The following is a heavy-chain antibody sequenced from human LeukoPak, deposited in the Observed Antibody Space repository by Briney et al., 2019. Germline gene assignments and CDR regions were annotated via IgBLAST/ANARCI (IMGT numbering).Heavy chain of an antibody. CDR1: GFDFSLSS. V-gene: IGHV3-48*04. CDR2: IRARSSLI. CDR3: AREGSLG. J-gene: IGHJ3*01. D-gene: IGHD3-10*01. Sequence: GGSLRLSCAASGFDFSLSSMIWVRQAPGKGLQWVSYIRARSSLISYADPVRGRFTISRDDAKNSVYLQMDSLRADDTAVYYCAREGSLGWGQGTMVTVSS.